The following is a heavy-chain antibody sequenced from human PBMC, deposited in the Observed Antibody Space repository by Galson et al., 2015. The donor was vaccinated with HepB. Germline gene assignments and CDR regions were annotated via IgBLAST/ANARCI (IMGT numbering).Heavy chain of an antibody. J-gene: IGHJ4*02. CDR2: LTASAGDT. CDR3: AILVTMARGVIPLDS. Sequence: SLRLSCAASGFTFSSYAMNWVRQAPGKGLEWVSGLTASAGDTYYADSVKGRFTVSRDNSKNTLYLQMNNLRADDTAVYYCAILVTMARGVIPLDSWGQGTLVTVSS. D-gene: IGHD3-10*01. V-gene: IGHV3-23*01. CDR1: GFTFSSYA.